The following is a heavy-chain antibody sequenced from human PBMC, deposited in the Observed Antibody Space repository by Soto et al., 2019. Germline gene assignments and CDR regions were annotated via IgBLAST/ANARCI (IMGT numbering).Heavy chain of an antibody. CDR3: ARDLWPIEYSSSSINY. CDR2: ISYDGSNK. D-gene: IGHD6-6*01. J-gene: IGHJ4*02. V-gene: IGHV3-30-3*01. CDR1: GFTFSSYA. Sequence: QVQLVESGVGVVQPGRSLRLSCAASGFTFSSYAMHWVRQAPGKGLEWVAVISYDGSNKYYADSVKGRFTISRDNSKNTLYLQMNSLRAEDTAVYYCARDLWPIEYSSSSINYWGQGTLVTVST.